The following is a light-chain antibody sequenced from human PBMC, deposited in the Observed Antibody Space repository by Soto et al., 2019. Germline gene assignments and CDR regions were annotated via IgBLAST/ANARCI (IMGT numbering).Light chain of an antibody. CDR2: DVS. V-gene: IGLV2-11*01. J-gene: IGLJ3*02. Sequence: QSALTQPRSVSGSPGQSVTISCTGTSSDVGGYDYVSWYQQHPGRAPKVMIYDVSKRPSGVPNRFSGSKSGNTASLTISGLQTEDEADYYCQSYDSSLSAVFGGGTKLTVL. CDR3: QSYDSSLSAV. CDR1: SSDVGGYDY.